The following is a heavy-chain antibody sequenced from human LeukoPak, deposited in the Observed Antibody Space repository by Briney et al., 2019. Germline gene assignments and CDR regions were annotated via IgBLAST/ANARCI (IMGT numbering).Heavy chain of an antibody. Sequence: GESLKISSKGSGYSFSTYWSTWVRQMPGKGLEWMGRIDPSDSYTNYSPSFQGHVTISADKSISTAYLQWSSLKASDTAIYYCARLTTVTMGMYVLGRGDTFTVSS. CDR2: IDPSDSYT. CDR3: ARLTTVTMGMYV. CDR1: GYSFSTYW. J-gene: IGHJ6*01. V-gene: IGHV5-10-1*01. D-gene: IGHD4-17*01.